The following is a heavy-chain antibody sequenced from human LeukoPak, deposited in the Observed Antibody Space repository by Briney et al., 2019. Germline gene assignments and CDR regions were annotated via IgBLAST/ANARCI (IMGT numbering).Heavy chain of an antibody. CDR1: GGSMSNYF. J-gene: IGHJ5*02. Sequence: PSETLSLTCTVSGGSMSNYFWSWIRQPPGKGLEWIGYISYSGSTKYNPSLKSRLTVSVDTSKNQFSLKLRSVTSADTAVYYCARDLGPNWFDPWGQGTLVTVSS. CDR2: ISYSGST. V-gene: IGHV4-59*01. CDR3: ARDLGPNWFDP. D-gene: IGHD7-27*01.